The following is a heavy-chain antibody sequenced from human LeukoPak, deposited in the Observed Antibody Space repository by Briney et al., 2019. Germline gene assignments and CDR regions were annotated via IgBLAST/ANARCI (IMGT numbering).Heavy chain of an antibody. J-gene: IGHJ6*02. CDR1: GFALSSHW. Sequence: GGSLRLSCAASGFALSSHWMTWVRQVPGRGPEWVANVNRDGSETYYLDSVKGRFTISKDNAKDSLYLQMNSLRAEDTALYHCARNNGMDVWGQGTTVIVSS. CDR3: ARNNGMDV. V-gene: IGHV3-7*03. CDR2: VNRDGSET.